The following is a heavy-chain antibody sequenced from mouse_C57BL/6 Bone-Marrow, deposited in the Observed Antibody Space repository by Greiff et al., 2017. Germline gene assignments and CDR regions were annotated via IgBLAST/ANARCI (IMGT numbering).Heavy chain of an antibody. J-gene: IGHJ2*01. CDR3: ARGTAQATYYFDD. Sequence: QVQLQQPGAELVKPGASVKLSCKASGYTFTSYWMHWVKQRPGRGLEWIGRIDPKSGGTKDNEKFKSKATLTVDKPSSTAYMQLSSLTSEDSAVYYCARGTAQATYYFDDWGQGTTRTVSS. V-gene: IGHV1-72*01. D-gene: IGHD3-2*02. CDR1: GYTFTSYW. CDR2: IDPKSGGT.